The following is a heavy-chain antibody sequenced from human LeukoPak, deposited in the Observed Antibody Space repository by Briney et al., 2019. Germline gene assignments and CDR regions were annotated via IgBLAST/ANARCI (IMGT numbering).Heavy chain of an antibody. Sequence: SVKVSCKASGGTFSSYAISWVRQAPGQGLEWMGRIIPILGIANYAQKFQGRVTITADKSTNTAYMELSSLRSEDTAVYYCARERTTATTPAWFDPWGQGTLVTVSS. CDR3: ARERTTATTPAWFDP. D-gene: IGHD4-17*01. CDR1: GGTFSSYA. V-gene: IGHV1-69*04. CDR2: IIPILGIA. J-gene: IGHJ5*02.